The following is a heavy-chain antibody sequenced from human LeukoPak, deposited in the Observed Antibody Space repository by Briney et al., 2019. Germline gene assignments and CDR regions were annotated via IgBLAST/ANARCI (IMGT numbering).Heavy chain of an antibody. V-gene: IGHV3-23*01. D-gene: IGHD4/OR15-4a*01. Sequence: GGSLRLSCAASGFIFSTYAMNWVRQAPGKGLEWVSTISGCGGSTYYADSVKGRFTISRDNAKNTLHLQMNSLRAEDTAVYYCAKEYGASRWGQGTLVTVSS. CDR2: ISGCGGST. CDR3: AKEYGASR. J-gene: IGHJ4*02. CDR1: GFIFSTYA.